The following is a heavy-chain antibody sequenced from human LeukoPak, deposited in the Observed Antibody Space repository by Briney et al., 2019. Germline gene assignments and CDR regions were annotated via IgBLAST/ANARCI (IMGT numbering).Heavy chain of an antibody. CDR1: GFTFSSYA. D-gene: IGHD1-26*01. CDR3: AREGRSFFFEY. CDR2: ISSSGGTI. V-gene: IGHV3-48*03. J-gene: IGHJ4*02. Sequence: GGSLRLSCAASGFTFSSYAMSWVRQAPGKGLEWVSYISSSGGTIYYADSVKGRFSISRDNAKNSLYLQMDSLRAEDTAVYYCAREGRSFFFEYWGQGILVTVST.